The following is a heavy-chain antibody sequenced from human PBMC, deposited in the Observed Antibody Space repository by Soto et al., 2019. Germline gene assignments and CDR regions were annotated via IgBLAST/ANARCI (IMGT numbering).Heavy chain of an antibody. CDR2: IIPILGIA. CDR1: GYTFTSYT. CDR3: ASVEMPTIRDY. D-gene: IGHD1-1*01. V-gene: IGHV1-69*09. J-gene: IGHJ4*02. Sequence: QVQLVQSGAEVKKPGASVKVSCKASGYTFTSYTISWVRQAPGQGLEWMGRIIPILGIANYAQKFQGRVTITADKSTSTAYMELSSLRSEDTAVYYCASVEMPTIRDYWGQGTLVTVSS.